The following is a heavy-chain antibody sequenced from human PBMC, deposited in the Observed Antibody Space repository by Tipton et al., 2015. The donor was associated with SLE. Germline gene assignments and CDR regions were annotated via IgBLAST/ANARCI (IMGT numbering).Heavy chain of an antibody. J-gene: IGHJ2*01. D-gene: IGHD4-11*01. CDR3: AREFLNPVTTVHYYFDL. CDR2: MYRSGST. V-gene: IGHV4-38-2*02. CDR1: AYSISSDYY. Sequence: LRLSCSVSAYSISSDYYWGWIRQPPGKGLEWIGTMYRSGSTYYNPSLKSRVTMSVDTSKNHFSLKLISVTAADTAVYYCAREFLNPVTTVHYYFDLWGRGTLVTVSS.